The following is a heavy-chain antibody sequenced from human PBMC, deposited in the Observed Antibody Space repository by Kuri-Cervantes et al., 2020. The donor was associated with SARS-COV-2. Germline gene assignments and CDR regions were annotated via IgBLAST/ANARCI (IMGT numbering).Heavy chain of an antibody. V-gene: IGHV4-34*01. CDR1: GESFSGYY. CDR3: VRDVLTMVGVVTEWFDP. Sequence: SQTLSLTCAFYGESFSGYYWNWIRQAPGKGLEWIGEVNHSGSTNYNPSLKSRVSISVDTSNRQFSLTLTSVTAADTAMYFCVRDVLTMVGVVTEWFDPWGQGTLVTVSS. CDR2: VNHSGST. J-gene: IGHJ5*02. D-gene: IGHD3-22*01.